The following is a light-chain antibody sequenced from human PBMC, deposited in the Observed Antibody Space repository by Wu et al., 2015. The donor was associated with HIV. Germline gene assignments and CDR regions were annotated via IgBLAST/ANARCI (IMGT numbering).Light chain of an antibody. CDR3: QQYYSYPRT. V-gene: IGKV1-NL1*01. J-gene: IGKJ1*01. CDR2: ATS. Sequence: DIQMTQSPSSLSASVGDRVTITCRASQGISKSLAWYQQKPGKAPKLLLYATSRLESGVPSRFSGSGSVTDYTLTISSLQPEDFATHYCQQYYSYPRTFGQGTKVEIK. CDR1: QGISKS.